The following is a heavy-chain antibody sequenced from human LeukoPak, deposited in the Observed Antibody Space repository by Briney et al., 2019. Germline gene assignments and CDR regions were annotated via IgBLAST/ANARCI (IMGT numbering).Heavy chain of an antibody. CDR3: AKDDARNYDSSGYL. D-gene: IGHD3-22*01. CDR2: ISGSGGST. J-gene: IGHJ4*02. V-gene: IGHV3-23*01. CDR1: GFTFSSYA. Sequence: GGSLRLSCAASGFTFSSYAMSWVRQAPGKGLEWVSAISGSGGSTYYADSVKGRFTISRDNSKSTLYLQMNSLRAEDTAVYYCAKDDARNYDSSGYLWGQGTLVTVSS.